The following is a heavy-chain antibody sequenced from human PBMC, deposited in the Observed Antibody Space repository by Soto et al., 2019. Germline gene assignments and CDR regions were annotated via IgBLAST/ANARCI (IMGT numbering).Heavy chain of an antibody. CDR3: ARVDSYGRDYGRDV. J-gene: IGHJ6*02. V-gene: IGHV4-59*01. Sequence: QEQLQESGPGLVKPSETLSLICTVSGGSLSNYYWSWIRQPPGKGLEWIGYIYYSGSTSYNPSLKSRVTISVDTSKNQFSLRLNSVTAADTAVYYCARVDSYGRDYGRDVWGQGTTVTVSS. D-gene: IGHD5-18*01. CDR2: IYYSGST. CDR1: GGSLSNYY.